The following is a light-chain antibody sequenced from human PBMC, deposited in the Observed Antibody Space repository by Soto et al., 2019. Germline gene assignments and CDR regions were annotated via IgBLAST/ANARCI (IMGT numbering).Light chain of an antibody. V-gene: IGLV3-21*02. CDR3: QEWDSTLDQWI. Sequence: SYELTQPPSVSVAPGQTATITCGGGNIGSKSVNWYQQRPGQAPVLVVYDERDRPSGIPDRFYGSNSGNTATLTISRVEVGDEADYHCQEWDSTLDQWIFGGGTKLTVL. CDR2: DER. CDR1: NIGSKS. J-gene: IGLJ2*01.